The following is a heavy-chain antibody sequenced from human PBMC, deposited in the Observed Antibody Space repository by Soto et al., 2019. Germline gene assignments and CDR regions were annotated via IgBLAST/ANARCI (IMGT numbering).Heavy chain of an antibody. CDR2: ISSNGGST. Sequence: GGSLRLSCAASGFTFSSYAMHWVRQAPGKGLEYVSAISSNGGSTYYANSVKGRFTISRDNSKNTLYLQMGSLRAEDMAVYYCARDKSQYYGSGSYPGYWGQGTLVPSPQ. V-gene: IGHV3-64*01. CDR3: ARDKSQYYGSGSYPGY. J-gene: IGHJ4*02. CDR1: GFTFSSYA. D-gene: IGHD3-10*01.